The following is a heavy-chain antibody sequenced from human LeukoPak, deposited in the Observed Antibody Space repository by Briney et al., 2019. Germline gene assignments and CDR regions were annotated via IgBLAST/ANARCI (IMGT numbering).Heavy chain of an antibody. CDR3: AKDPIFGSRSWWYFDY. V-gene: IGHV3-23*01. J-gene: IGHJ4*02. D-gene: IGHD6-13*01. Sequence: GGSLRLSCAASGFTFSSYAMSWVRQAPGKGLEWVSAISGSGGSTYYADSVKGRFTISRDNSKNTLYLQMNSLRAEDTAVYYFAKDPIFGSRSWWYFDYWGQGTLVNVFS. CDR2: ISGSGGST. CDR1: GFTFSSYA.